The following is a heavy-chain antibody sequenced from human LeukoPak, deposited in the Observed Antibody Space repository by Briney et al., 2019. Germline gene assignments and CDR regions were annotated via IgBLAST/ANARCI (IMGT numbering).Heavy chain of an antibody. J-gene: IGHJ5*02. CDR3: ATDYDFRAFDP. CDR1: GFTFSSYE. V-gene: IGHV3-48*03. D-gene: IGHD3-3*01. Sequence: TGGSLRLSCAASGFTFSSYEMNWVRQAPGKGLEWVSYISSSGSTIYYADSVKGRFTISRDNSKNTLYLQMNSLRAEDTAVYYCATDYDFRAFDPWGQGTLVTVSS. CDR2: ISSSGSTI.